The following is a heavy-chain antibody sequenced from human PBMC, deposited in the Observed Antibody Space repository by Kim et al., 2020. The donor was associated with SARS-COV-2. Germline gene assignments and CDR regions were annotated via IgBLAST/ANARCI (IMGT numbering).Heavy chain of an antibody. CDR3: AKWSITIDP. CDR2: GST. V-gene: IGHV3-23*01. D-gene: IGHD1-1*01. Sequence: GSTYYADTVKGRFTISRDNSKNTLYLQMNSLRAEHTAVYYCAKWSITIDPWGQGTLVTVSS. J-gene: IGHJ5*02.